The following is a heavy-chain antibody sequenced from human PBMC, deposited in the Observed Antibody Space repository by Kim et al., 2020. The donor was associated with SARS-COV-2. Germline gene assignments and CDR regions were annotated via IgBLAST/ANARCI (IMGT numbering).Heavy chain of an antibody. CDR3: AIGELSSYFDY. J-gene: IGHJ4*02. CDR2: A. D-gene: IGHD3-10*01. Sequence: ANYAQKFQGRVTITADESTSTAYMELSSLRSEDTAVYYCAIGELSSYFDYWGQGTLVTVSS. V-gene: IGHV1-69*01.